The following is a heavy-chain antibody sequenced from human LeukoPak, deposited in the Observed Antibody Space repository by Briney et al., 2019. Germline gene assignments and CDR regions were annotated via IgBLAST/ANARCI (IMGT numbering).Heavy chain of an antibody. J-gene: IGHJ4*02. CDR1: GFTFSSYA. Sequence: GGSLRLSCAASGFTFSSYAMSWVRQAPGKGLEWVSGIGDTGVSTYYTDSVKGRFTISRDKSKNTLYLQMNSLRTEDTAVYYCAKGAIAAAGMGGYFDYWGQGTLVTVSS. CDR3: AKGAIAAAGMGGYFDY. V-gene: IGHV3-23*01. D-gene: IGHD6-13*01. CDR2: IGDTGVST.